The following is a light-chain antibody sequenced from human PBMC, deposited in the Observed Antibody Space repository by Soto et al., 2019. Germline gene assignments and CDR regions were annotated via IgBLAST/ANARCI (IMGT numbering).Light chain of an antibody. V-gene: IGLV3-1*01. J-gene: IGLJ1*01. CDR3: QAWDRTAFYV. CDR2: QDT. Sequence: SYELTQPPSVSVSPGQTASISCSGDKLGDKFASWYQQKPGQSPVLVIYQDTKRPSGIPERFSGSNSGNTATLTISGTQAMDEADYYCQAWDRTAFYVFGTGTKLTVL. CDR1: KLGDKF.